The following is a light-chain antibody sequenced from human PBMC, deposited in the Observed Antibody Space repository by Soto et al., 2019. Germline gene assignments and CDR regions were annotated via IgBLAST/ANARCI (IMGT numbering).Light chain of an antibody. CDR3: SSCTSSSTWV. CDR1: SSDVGGYKY. CDR2: EVS. Sequence: QSALTQPASVSGSPGQSITISCTGTSSDVGGYKYVSWYQHHPGKAPKLMIFEVSNRPSGVSHRFSGSKSGNTASLTISGLQPEDDADYYCSSCTSSSTWVFGGGTKLTVL. J-gene: IGLJ3*02. V-gene: IGLV2-14*01.